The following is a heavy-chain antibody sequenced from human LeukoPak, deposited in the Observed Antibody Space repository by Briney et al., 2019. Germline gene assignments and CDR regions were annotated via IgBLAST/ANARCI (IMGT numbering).Heavy chain of an antibody. V-gene: IGHV1-2*02. D-gene: IGHD2-15*01. CDR1: GYTFTGYY. Sequence: ASVKVSCKASGYTFTGYYMHWVRQAPGQGLEWIGWINPNSGGTNYAQKFQGRVTMTRDTSFSSAYMELSRLRSDDTAVYYCARDPCSGGRCYSLTLDYWGQGTLATVSS. CDR2: INPNSGGT. J-gene: IGHJ4*02. CDR3: ARDPCSGGRCYSLTLDY.